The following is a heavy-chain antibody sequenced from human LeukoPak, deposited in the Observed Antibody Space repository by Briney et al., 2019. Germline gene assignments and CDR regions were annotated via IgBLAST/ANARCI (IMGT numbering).Heavy chain of an antibody. V-gene: IGHV4-61*02. CDR1: GGSISSGSYY. CDR3: ARAMITFGGVIVRAYYFDY. Sequence: SETLSLTCTVSGGSISSGSYYWSWIRQPAGKGLEWIGRIYTSGSTNYNPSLKSRVTMSVDTSKNQFSLKLSSVTAADTAVYYCARAMITFGGVIVRAYYFDYWGQGTPVTVSS. CDR2: IYTSGST. J-gene: IGHJ4*02. D-gene: IGHD3-16*02.